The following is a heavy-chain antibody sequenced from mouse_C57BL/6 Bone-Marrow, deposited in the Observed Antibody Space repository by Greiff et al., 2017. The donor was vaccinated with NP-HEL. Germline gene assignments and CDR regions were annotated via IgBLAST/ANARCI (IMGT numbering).Heavy chain of an antibody. CDR2: IDPSDSYT. CDR1: GYTFTSYW. D-gene: IGHD2-2*01. V-gene: IGHV1-59*01. Sequence: QVQLKQPGAELVRPGTSVKLSCKASGYTFTSYWMHWVKQRPGQGLEWIGVIDPSDSYTNYNQKFKGKATLTVDTSSSTAYMQLSSLTSEDSAVYYCARWLPFDYWGQGTTLTVSS. J-gene: IGHJ2*01. CDR3: ARWLPFDY.